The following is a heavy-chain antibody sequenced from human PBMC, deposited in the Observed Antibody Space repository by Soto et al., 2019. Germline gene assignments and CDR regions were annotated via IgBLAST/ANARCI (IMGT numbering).Heavy chain of an antibody. CDR1: GYTFDTYG. CDR3: ARDRGGSGSYRFDS. V-gene: IGHV1-18*01. Sequence: QVQLVQSGAEVKKPGASVKVSCKASGYTFDTYGISWVRQAPGQGLEWMGWIRRYNGNTNYAQKFQGKVTVTTDTSTRTAYMELRTLTSDATAVYYCARDRGGSGSYRFDSWGQGSLVIVSS. D-gene: IGHD3-10*01. CDR2: IRRYNGNT. J-gene: IGHJ4*02.